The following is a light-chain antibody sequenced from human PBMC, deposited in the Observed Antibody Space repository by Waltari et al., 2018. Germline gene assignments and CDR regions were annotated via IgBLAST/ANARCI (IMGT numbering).Light chain of an antibody. CDR1: QNILYNSNNKNY. CDR2: WAS. V-gene: IGKV4-1*01. CDR3: QQYFGTPWT. Sequence: IVLTQSPDSLPVSLGERATIHCTSSQNILYNSNNKNYLAWYQQKPGQPPKLLIYWASTRESGVPDRFSGSGSGTDFTLTISSLQAEDVAVYYCQQYFGTPWTFGQGTKVEIK. J-gene: IGKJ1*01.